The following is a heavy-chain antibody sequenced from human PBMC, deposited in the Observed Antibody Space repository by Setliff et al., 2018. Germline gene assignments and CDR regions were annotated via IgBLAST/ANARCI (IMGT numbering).Heavy chain of an antibody. J-gene: IGHJ4*02. CDR2: VFSGDSDT. Sequence: GESLKISCKGSGYRFTTYWIGWVRQMPGKGLEWMGIVFSGDSDTRYSPSFQGQVTISADKSIGTAYLQWSSLKASDTAIYYCARVGYNSFFDYWGQGTLVTVSS. CDR1: GYRFTTYW. D-gene: IGHD5-12*01. CDR3: ARVGYNSFFDY. V-gene: IGHV5-51*01.